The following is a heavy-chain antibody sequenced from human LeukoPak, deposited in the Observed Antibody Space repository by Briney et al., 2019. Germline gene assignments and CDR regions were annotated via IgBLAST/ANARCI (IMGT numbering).Heavy chain of an antibody. J-gene: IGHJ6*03. CDR1: GYTFTSYA. D-gene: IGHD3-3*01. CDR3: ARRGVSNYDFWSGYLYYMDV. V-gene: IGHV7-4-1*02. CDR2: INTNTGNP. Sequence: ASVKVSCKASGYTFTSYAMNWVRQAPGQGLEWMGWINTNTGNPTYAQGFTGRFVFSLDISVSTAYLQISSLKAEDTAVYYCARRGVSNYDFWSGYLYYMDVWGKGTTVTVSS.